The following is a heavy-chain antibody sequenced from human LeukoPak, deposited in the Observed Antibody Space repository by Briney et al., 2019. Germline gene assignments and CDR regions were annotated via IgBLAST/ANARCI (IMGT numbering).Heavy chain of an antibody. CDR3: ARRAAAGHWYFDL. D-gene: IGHD6-13*01. V-gene: IGHV4-34*01. CDR1: GGSFSGYY. CDR2: INHSGST. J-gene: IGHJ2*01. Sequence: SVTLSLTCAVYGGSFSGYYWSWIRQPPGKGLEWIGEINHSGSTNYNPSLKSRVTISVDTSKNQFSLKLSSVTAADTAVYYCARRAAAGHWYFDLWGRGTLVTVSS.